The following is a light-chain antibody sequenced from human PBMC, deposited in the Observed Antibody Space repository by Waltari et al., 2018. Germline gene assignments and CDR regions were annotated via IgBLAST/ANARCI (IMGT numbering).Light chain of an antibody. CDR2: DAS. CDR1: ESVRWA. V-gene: IGKV3-20*01. CDR3: QHYRSVPVT. J-gene: IGKJ1*01. Sequence: DIVLTQSPGTLSLSPGGSATPSCRARESVRWALGWYQQRPGQAPSLLIYDASARSTGIPDRFSGSGSGTDFSLTISSLEPEDFALYYCQHYRSVPVTFGQGTKVEIK.